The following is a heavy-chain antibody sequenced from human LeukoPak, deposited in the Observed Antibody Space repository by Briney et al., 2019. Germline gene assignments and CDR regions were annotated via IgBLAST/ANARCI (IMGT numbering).Heavy chain of an antibody. CDR2: IYYSGST. V-gene: IGHV4-31*03. CDR1: GGSISSGGYY. Sequence: SETLSLTCTVSGGSISSGGYYWSWIRQHPGKGLEWIGYIYYSGSTYYNPSLKSRVTISVDTSKNQFSLKLSSVTAADTAVYYCARGGRVATSYYFDYWGQGTLVTVSS. CDR3: ARGGRVATSYYFDY. J-gene: IGHJ4*02. D-gene: IGHD5-12*01.